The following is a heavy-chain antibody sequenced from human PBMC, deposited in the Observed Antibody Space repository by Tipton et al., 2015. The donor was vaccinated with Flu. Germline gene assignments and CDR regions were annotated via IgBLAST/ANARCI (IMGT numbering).Heavy chain of an antibody. V-gene: IGHV3-23*01. Sequence: SLRLSCAASGFTFSSYAMSWVRQAPGKGLEWVSSVSSTGGSTYYADSVKGRFTISRDNSRNTVSLQVNSLRAEDTAIYYCAKDRENHMSALDHWGQGTLVTVSA. CDR1: GFTFSSYA. J-gene: IGHJ4*02. CDR3: AKDRENHMSALDH. CDR2: VSSTGGST. D-gene: IGHD3-10*01.